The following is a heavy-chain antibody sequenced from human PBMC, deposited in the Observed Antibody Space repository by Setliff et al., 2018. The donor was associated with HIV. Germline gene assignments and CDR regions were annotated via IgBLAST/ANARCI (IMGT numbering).Heavy chain of an antibody. V-gene: IGHV4-34*01. CDR1: GGSFSGYY. Sequence: PSETLSLTCAVYGGSFSGYYWNWIRQSPGKGLEWIGEITHSGSTNYNPSPKSRVTISIDTSKNQFSLKVNSVTAADTAVYYCATDGGLWFGRHSYLQNWGQGTLVTVSS. J-gene: IGHJ1*01. CDR3: ATDGGLWFGRHSYLQN. CDR2: ITHSGST. D-gene: IGHD3-10*01.